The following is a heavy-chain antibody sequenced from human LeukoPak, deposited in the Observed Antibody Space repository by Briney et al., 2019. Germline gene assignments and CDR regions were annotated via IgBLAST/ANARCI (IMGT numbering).Heavy chain of an antibody. V-gene: IGHV3-7*01. D-gene: IGHD3-10*01. Sequence: PGGSLRLSCTVSGFTLSSYEMSWIRQAPGKGLEWVANIKQDGSEKYYVDSVKGRFTISRDNVKNSLYLQMNSLRAEDTAVYYCARPLMYYYGSETYFWFDPWGQGTPVTVSS. CDR3: ARPLMYYYGSETYFWFDP. CDR1: GFTLSSYE. CDR2: IKQDGSEK. J-gene: IGHJ5*02.